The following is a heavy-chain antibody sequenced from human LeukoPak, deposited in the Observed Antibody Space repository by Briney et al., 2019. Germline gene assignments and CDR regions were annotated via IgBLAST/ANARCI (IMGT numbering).Heavy chain of an antibody. V-gene: IGHV3-66*01. CDR3: ARDGRTRFDY. CDR1: GCTVSSNY. Sequence: PWGSLRLSCAASGCTVSSNYMSWVRQAPGKGLEWVSVIYSGGSTYYADSVKGRFTISRDNSKNTLYLQMNSLRAEDTAVYYCARDGRTRFDYWGQGTLVTVSS. D-gene: IGHD1-7*01. J-gene: IGHJ4*02. CDR2: IYSGGST.